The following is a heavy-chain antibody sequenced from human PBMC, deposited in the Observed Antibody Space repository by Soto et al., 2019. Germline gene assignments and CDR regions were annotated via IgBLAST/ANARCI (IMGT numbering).Heavy chain of an antibody. CDR2: ISYDGSNK. CDR3: AKDFALVATTNYYYGMDV. D-gene: IGHD5-12*01. Sequence: GGSLRLSCAASGFTFSSYGMHWVRQAPGKGLEWVAVISYDGSNKYYADSVKGRFTISRDNSKNTLYLQMNSLRTEDTALYYCAKDFALVATTNYYYGMDVWGQGTTVTVSS. J-gene: IGHJ6*02. V-gene: IGHV3-30*18. CDR1: GFTFSSYG.